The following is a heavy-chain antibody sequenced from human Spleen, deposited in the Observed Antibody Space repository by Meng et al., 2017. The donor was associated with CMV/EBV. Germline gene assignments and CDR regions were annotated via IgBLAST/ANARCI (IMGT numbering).Heavy chain of an antibody. CDR2: INPSGGST. J-gene: IGHJ4*02. CDR3: ARESHWNQGFDY. CDR1: GYTFIGYY. Sequence: QRVPSCVEGNKPCDYVKVSCNASGYTFIGYYMHWVRQAPGQELAWMRIINPSGGSTSYAQKFQGRVTMTRDTSTSTVYMELSSLRSEDTAVYYCARESHWNQGFDYWGQGTLVTVSS. V-gene: IGHV1-46*01. D-gene: IGHD1-1*01.